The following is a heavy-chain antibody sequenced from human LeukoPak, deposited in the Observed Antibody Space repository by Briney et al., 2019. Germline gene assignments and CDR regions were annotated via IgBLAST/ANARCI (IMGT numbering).Heavy chain of an antibody. D-gene: IGHD5-12*01. CDR1: GFTFSSYE. V-gene: IGHV3-48*03. CDR2: ISSGGSTI. CDR3: ARAVGYSGFSDY. J-gene: IGHJ4*02. Sequence: PGGSLRLSCAASGFTFSSYEMNWVRQAPGKGLGWVSYISSGGSTIYYADSVRGRFTISRDNAKNALDLQMSSRRAEDTAVYYCARAVGYSGFSDYWGQGTVVSVS.